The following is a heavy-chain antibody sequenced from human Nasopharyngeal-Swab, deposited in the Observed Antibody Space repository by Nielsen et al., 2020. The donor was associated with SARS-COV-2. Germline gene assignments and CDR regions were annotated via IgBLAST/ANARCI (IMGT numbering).Heavy chain of an antibody. J-gene: IGHJ4*02. V-gene: IGHV3-9*01. CDR1: GFTFDDYA. Sequence: SLKISCAASGFTFDDYAMHWVRQVPGKGLEWVSRISWNSGNIIYADSVRGRFTISRDNTKEILLLEMNSLRPEDTAFYYCAKDACSTNCNFEFWGQGTLVTVSS. CDR2: ISWNSGNI. CDR3: AKDACSTNCNFEF. D-gene: IGHD1-1*01.